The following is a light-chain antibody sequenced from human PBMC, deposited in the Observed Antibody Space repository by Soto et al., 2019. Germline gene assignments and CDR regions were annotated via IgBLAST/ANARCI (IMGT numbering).Light chain of an antibody. CDR1: QSVSSSY. Sequence: EIGLTQSPGTLSLSPGERATLSCRASQSVSSSYLDGYQQKPVQAPRLLIYGASSRSTAIPDRFSGSGSGTDFTLTISTLEPKDFAVYYCEPYGSSPRTFGQGPKVLIK. CDR3: EPYGSSPRT. J-gene: IGKJ2*01. V-gene: IGKV3-20*01. CDR2: GAS.